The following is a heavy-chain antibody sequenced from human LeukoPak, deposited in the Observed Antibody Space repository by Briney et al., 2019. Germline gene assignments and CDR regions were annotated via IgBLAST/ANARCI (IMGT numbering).Heavy chain of an antibody. V-gene: IGHV3-48*04. CDR2: IRSSSSTI. CDR3: ARDEVSLRYNFPRRYYYYGMGV. Sequence: GGSLRLSCTASGFTFSSYNMNWVRQAPGKGLEWISYIRSSSSTIYYADSMKGRFTISRDNAKNSLYLQMNSLRAEDTAVYYCARDEVSLRYNFPRRYYYYGMGVWGQGTTGTVSS. J-gene: IGHJ6*02. CDR1: GFTFSSYN. D-gene: IGHD3-9*01.